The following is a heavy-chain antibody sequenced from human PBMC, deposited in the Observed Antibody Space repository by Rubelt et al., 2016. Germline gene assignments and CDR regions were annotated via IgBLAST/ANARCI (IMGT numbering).Heavy chain of an antibody. J-gene: IGHJ4*02. CDR2: IYYSGST. Sequence: QVQLQESGPGLVKPSETLSLTCTVSGGSMSSYSWSWIRQPPGKRLEWIGYIYYSGSTNNNPSLKSRVTISVDTSKNQFSLRLSSVTAADTAVYYCARQGGERRWGYFDYWGQGTLVTVSS. CDR3: ARQGGERRWGYFDY. CDR1: GGSMSSYS. D-gene: IGHD3-16*01. V-gene: IGHV4-59*08.